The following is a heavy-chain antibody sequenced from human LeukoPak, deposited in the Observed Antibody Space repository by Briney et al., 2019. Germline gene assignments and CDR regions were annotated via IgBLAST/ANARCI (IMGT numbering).Heavy chain of an antibody. CDR3: ARGYSSSWYDLVDY. V-gene: IGHV3-66*01. D-gene: IGHD6-13*01. CDR2: IYSGGST. CDR1: GFTLSSNY. Sequence: GGSLRLSCAASGFTLSSNYMSWVRQAPGKGLEWVSVIYSGGSTYYADSVKGRFTISRDNSKNTLYLQMNSLRAEDTAVYYCARGYSSSWYDLVDYWGQGTLVTASS. J-gene: IGHJ4*02.